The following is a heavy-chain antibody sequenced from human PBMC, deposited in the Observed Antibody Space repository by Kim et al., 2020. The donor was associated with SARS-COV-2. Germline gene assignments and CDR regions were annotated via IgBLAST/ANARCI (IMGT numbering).Heavy chain of an antibody. CDR2: IYYSGST. V-gene: IGHV4-59*01. CDR1: GGSISSYY. Sequence: SETLSLTCTVSGGSISSYYWSWIRQPPGKGLEGIGYIYYSGSTNYNPSLKSRVTISVDTSKNQFSLKLSSVTAADTAVYYCARHKYLYYDSSNDAFDIWGQGTMVTVSS. CDR3: ARHKYLYYDSSNDAFDI. J-gene: IGHJ3*02. D-gene: IGHD3-22*01.